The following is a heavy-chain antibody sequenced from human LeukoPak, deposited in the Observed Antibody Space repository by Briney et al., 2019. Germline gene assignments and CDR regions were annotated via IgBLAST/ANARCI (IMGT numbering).Heavy chain of an antibody. J-gene: IGHJ4*02. D-gene: IGHD3-3*01. CDR2: IIPIFGTA. Sequence: PVKVSCKASGGTFSSYAISWVRQAPGQGLEWMGGIIPIFGTANYAQKFQGRVTITTDESTSTAYMELSSLRSEDTAVYYCARAATRFYRGYYFDYWGQGTLVTVSS. CDR1: GGTFSSYA. CDR3: ARAATRFYRGYYFDY. V-gene: IGHV1-69*05.